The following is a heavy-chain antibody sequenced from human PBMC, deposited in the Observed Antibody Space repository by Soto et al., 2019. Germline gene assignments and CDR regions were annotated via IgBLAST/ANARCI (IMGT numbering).Heavy chain of an antibody. V-gene: IGHV3-30*18. Sequence: GGSLRLSCAASGFTFSSYGMHWVRQAPGKGLEWVAVISYDGSNKYYADSVKGRFTISRDNSKNTLYLQMNSLRAEDTAVYYCAKDRGYDFWSGHVDYGMDVWGQGTTVTVSS. D-gene: IGHD3-3*01. J-gene: IGHJ6*02. CDR3: AKDRGYDFWSGHVDYGMDV. CDR1: GFTFSSYG. CDR2: ISYDGSNK.